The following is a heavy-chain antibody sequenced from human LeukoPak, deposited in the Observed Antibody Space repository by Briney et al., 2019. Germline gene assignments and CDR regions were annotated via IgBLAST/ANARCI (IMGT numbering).Heavy chain of an antibody. D-gene: IGHD3-10*01. CDR1: GGSISSGGYY. CDR3: ARDRITMVRGAPGYYYYMDV. CDR2: IYHSGST. J-gene: IGHJ6*03. V-gene: IGHV4-30-2*01. Sequence: SQTLSLTCTVSGGSISSGGYYWSWIRQPPGKGLEWIGYIYHSGSTYYNPSLKSRVTISVDTSKNQFSLKLSSVTAADTAVYYCARDRITMVRGAPGYYYYMDVWGKGTTVTVSS.